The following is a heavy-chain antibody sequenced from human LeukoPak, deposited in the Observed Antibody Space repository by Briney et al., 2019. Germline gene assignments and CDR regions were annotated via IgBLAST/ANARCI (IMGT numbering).Heavy chain of an antibody. D-gene: IGHD1-7*01. CDR2: ITGDGGTT. CDR1: GFTFGSYD. V-gene: IGHV3-23*01. Sequence: PGGSLRLSCAASGFTFGSYDMSWVRQAPGKGLEWISAITGDGGTTYYADSVKGRFTISRDNSKNTLYLQMNSLRAEDTALYYCAKDVNYGLYYYYYMDVWGKGTTVTVSS. CDR3: AKDVNYGLYYYYYMDV. J-gene: IGHJ6*03.